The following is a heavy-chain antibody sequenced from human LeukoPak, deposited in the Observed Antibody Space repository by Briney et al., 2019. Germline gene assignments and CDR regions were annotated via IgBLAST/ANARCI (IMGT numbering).Heavy chain of an antibody. V-gene: IGHV4-30-2*03. D-gene: IGHD3-3*01. CDR1: GGSISSGGYS. J-gene: IGHJ6*03. CDR3: ARVSLEWPHYYMDV. Sequence: SQTLSLTCAVSGGSISSGGYSWSWIRQPPGKGLEWIGSIYYGSTYYDPSLKSRVTISVDTSKNQFSLKLSSVTAADTAVYYCARVSLEWPHYYMDVWGKGTTVTVSS. CDR2: IYYGST.